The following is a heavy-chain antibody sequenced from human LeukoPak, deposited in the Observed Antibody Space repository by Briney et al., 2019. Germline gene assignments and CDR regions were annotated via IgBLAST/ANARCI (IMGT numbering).Heavy chain of an antibody. D-gene: IGHD3-16*02. CDR1: GFTFSSYS. J-gene: IGHJ4*02. Sequence: PGGSLRLSCAASGFTFSSYSMNWVRLAPGKGLEWVSYISSSSSTIYYADSVKGRFTISRDNAKNSLYLQMNSLRAEDTAVYYCAGESPDDYVWGSYRLGYWGQGTLVTVSS. CDR3: AGESPDDYVWGSYRLGY. V-gene: IGHV3-48*01. CDR2: ISSSSSTI.